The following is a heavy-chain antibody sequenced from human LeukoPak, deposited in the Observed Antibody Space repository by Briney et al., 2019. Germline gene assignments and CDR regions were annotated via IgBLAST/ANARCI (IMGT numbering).Heavy chain of an antibody. CDR3: AKSDCGGDGCKLLNY. Sequence: GGSLRLSYAASGFTFSNYAMGWVRQAPGKGLEWVSVISGDGGRTYYADSVKGRFTISRDNSKATVWLQMNSLRAEDTAHYYCAKSDCGGDGCKLLNYWAQGTLVTVSS. V-gene: IGHV3-23*01. CDR1: GFTFSNYA. CDR2: ISGDGGRT. J-gene: IGHJ4*02. D-gene: IGHD2-21*01.